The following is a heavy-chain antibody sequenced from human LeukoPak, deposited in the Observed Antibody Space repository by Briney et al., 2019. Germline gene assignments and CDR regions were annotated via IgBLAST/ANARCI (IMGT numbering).Heavy chain of an antibody. CDR2: MNPNSGNT. Sequence: ASVKVSCKASGYTFTSYDINWVRQATGQGLEWTGWMNPNSGNTGYAQKFQGRVTMTRNTSISTAYMELSSLRSEDTAVYYCARGLRRSSGPAAICCYYYGMDVWGQGTTVTVSS. D-gene: IGHD2-2*01. CDR1: GYTFTSYD. V-gene: IGHV1-8*01. CDR3: ARGLRRSSGPAAICCYYYGMDV. J-gene: IGHJ6*02.